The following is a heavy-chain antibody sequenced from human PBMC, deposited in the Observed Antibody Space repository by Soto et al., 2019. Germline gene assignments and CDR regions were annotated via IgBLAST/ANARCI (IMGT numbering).Heavy chain of an antibody. CDR3: ARDYYDSSGYLDAFDI. J-gene: IGHJ3*02. V-gene: IGHV3-7*03. CDR2: IKQDGSEK. Sequence: EVQLVESGGGLVQPGGSLRLSCAASGFTFSSYWMSWVRQAPGKGLEWVANIKQDGSEKYYVDSVKGRFTISRDNAKNSLYLQMNSLRDEDTAVYYCARDYYDSSGYLDAFDIWGQGTMVTVSS. CDR1: GFTFSSYW. D-gene: IGHD3-22*01.